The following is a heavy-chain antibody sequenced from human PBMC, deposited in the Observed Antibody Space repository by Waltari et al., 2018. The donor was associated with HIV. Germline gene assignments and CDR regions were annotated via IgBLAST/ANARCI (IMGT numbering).Heavy chain of an antibody. Sequence: QVQLQESGPGLVKPSGTLSLTCAVSGGSISSSNWWSWVRPPPGKGLEWIGEIYHSGSTNYNPSLKSRVTISVDKSKNQFSLKLSSVTAADTAVYYCAGLYYDFWSGSYGMDVWGQGTTVTVSS. CDR3: AGLYYDFWSGSYGMDV. CDR2: IYHSGST. CDR1: GGSISSSNW. D-gene: IGHD3-3*01. J-gene: IGHJ6*02. V-gene: IGHV4-4*02.